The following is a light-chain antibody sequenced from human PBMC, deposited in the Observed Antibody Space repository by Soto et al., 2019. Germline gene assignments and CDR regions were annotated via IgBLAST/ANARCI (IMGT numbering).Light chain of an antibody. CDR3: SSYTTSATLV. CDR1: SSDIGAYNY. Sequence: QSVLTQPASVSGSPGQSITISCTGTSSDIGAYNYVSWYQQHPGKAPKFMIYEVSYRPSWISSRFSGSKSGNTASLTISGLQTEDEADYYCSSYTTSATLVFGGGTKLTVL. J-gene: IGLJ3*02. CDR2: EVS. V-gene: IGLV2-14*01.